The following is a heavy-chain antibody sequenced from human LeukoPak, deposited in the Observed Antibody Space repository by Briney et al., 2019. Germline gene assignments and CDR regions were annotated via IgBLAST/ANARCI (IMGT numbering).Heavy chain of an antibody. CDR3: AKNGVPAATLYYFDY. CDR2: IWYDGSNK. D-gene: IGHD2-2*01. CDR1: GFTFSSYG. J-gene: IGHJ4*02. V-gene: IGHV3-33*06. Sequence: GGSLRLSCAASGFTFSSYGMHWVRQAPGKGLERVAVIWYDGSNKYYADSVKGRFTISRDNSKNTLYLQMDSLRAEDTAVYYCAKNGVPAATLYYFDYWGQGTLVTVSS.